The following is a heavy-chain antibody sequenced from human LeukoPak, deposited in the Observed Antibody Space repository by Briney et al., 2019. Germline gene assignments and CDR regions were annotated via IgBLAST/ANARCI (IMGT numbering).Heavy chain of an antibody. J-gene: IGHJ3*02. V-gene: IGHV3-21*01. Sequence: GGSLRLSCAASGFTFSSYSMNWVRQAPGKGLEWVSSISSSSSYIYYADSVKGRFTISRDNAKNSLYLQMNSLRAEDTAVYYCARDRFARASDALDIWGQGTMVTVSS. CDR1: GFTFSSYS. D-gene: IGHD2-21*01. CDR3: ARDRFARASDALDI. CDR2: ISSSSSYI.